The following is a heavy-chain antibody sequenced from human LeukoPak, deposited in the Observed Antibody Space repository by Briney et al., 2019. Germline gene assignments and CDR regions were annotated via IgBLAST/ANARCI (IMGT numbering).Heavy chain of an antibody. CDR3: VTEGY. V-gene: IGHV1-2*04. CDR2: ISPTSGDT. CDR1: GYTFTAYY. Sequence: SVKVSCKASGYTFTAYYMHWVRQAPGQGLEWMGWISPTSGDTNYAQKFQGWVTMTRDTSISTAYMELSRLTSDDTAVYYCVTEGYWGQGTLVTVSS. J-gene: IGHJ4*02.